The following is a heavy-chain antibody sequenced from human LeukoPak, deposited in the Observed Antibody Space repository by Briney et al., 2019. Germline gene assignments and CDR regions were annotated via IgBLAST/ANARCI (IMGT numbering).Heavy chain of an antibody. CDR2: IYYSGST. J-gene: IGHJ3*02. CDR3: ARGGGERWLQNKVNDAFDI. V-gene: IGHV4-59*01. Sequence: SETLSLTCTVSGGSISSYYWSWIRQPPGKGLEWIGYIYYSGSTNYNPSLKSRVTISVDTSKNQFSLKLSSVTAADAAVYYCARGGGERWLQNKVNDAFDIWGQGTMVTVSS. CDR1: GGSISSYY. D-gene: IGHD5-24*01.